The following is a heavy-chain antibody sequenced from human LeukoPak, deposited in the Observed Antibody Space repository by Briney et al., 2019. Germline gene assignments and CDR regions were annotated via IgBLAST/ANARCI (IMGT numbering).Heavy chain of an antibody. CDR3: ARELGGTKTGGFDI. V-gene: IGHV3-64*02. CDR1: GFRFSYHD. CDR2: IGAAGAHT. Sequence: GGSLRLSCAASGFRFSYHDMHWVRQAPGKGLEFDSSIGAAGAHTFYADSVKGRFTISRDNFQSTMYLQMDGLRPEDSAVYYCARELGGTKTGGFDIWGQGTLVTVSS. J-gene: IGHJ3*02. D-gene: IGHD1-14*01.